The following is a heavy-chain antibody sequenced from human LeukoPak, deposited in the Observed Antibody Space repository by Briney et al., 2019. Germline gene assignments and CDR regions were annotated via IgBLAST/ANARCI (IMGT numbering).Heavy chain of an antibody. CDR2: IIPIFGTA. CDR3: AREIITAAAGNWFDP. D-gene: IGHD6-13*01. J-gene: IGHJ5*02. Sequence: ASVKVSCKASGGTFSSYAISWVRQAPGQGLEWMGGIIPIFGTANYAQKFQGRVTITADESTSTAYMELSSLRSEDTAVYYCAREIITAAAGNWFDPWGQGTLVTISS. V-gene: IGHV1-69*13. CDR1: GGTFSSYA.